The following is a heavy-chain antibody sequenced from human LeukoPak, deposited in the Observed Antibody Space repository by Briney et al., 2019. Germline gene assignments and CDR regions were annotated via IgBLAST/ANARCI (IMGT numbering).Heavy chain of an antibody. CDR3: ARVETYNNSGFWFDP. J-gene: IGHJ5*02. CDR1: GFTVSSNY. Sequence: LRLSCAASGFTVSSNYMSWIRQPPGKGLEWIGFIYHSGSTFYNPSLKSRVTISIDRSKNQFSLKLSSVTAADTAVYYCARVETYNNSGFWFDPWGQGTLVTVSS. D-gene: IGHD3-22*01. CDR2: IYHSGST. V-gene: IGHV4-30-2*01.